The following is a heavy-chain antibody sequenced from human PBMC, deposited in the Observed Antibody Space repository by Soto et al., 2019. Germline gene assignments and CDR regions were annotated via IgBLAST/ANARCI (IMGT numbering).Heavy chain of an antibody. V-gene: IGHV1-18*01. CDR3: ARRMVAGKYYYYGMDV. CDR1: GYTFTSHG. D-gene: IGHD3-10*01. J-gene: IGHJ6*02. Sequence: ASVKVSCKTSGYTFTSHGITWVRQAPGQGLEWMGWISTYNGNTDYAQKLQGRATLTTDTSTSTAYMELRSLRSGDTAVYYCARRMVAGKYYYYGMDVWGQGTTVTVSS. CDR2: ISTYNGNT.